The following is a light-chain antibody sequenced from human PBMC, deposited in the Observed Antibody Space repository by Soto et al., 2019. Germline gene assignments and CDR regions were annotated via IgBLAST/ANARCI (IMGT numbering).Light chain of an antibody. CDR1: SSDVGGYNY. J-gene: IGLJ1*01. CDR3: SSYTSSSTPYV. Sequence: QPAPLYASAGQSITLSCPGTSSDVGGYNYVSWYQQHPGKAPKLMIYDVSNRPSGVSNRFSGSKSGNTASLTTSGLQAEDEADYYCSSYTSSSTPYVFGTGTKVTVL. V-gene: IGLV2-14*01. CDR2: DVS.